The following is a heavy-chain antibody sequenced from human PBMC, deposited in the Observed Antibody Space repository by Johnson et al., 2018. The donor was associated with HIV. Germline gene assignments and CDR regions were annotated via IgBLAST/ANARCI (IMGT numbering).Heavy chain of an antibody. CDR3: AKDLGDFWSGYYFDI. V-gene: IGHV3-33*06. Sequence: QMMLVESGGGVVQPGRSLRLSCAASGFTFSSYGMHWVRQAPGKGLEWVAVIWYDGSNKYYADSVKGRFTISRDNSKNTLYLQMNSLRAEVTAVYYCAKDLGDFWSGYYFDIWGQGTMVTVSS. J-gene: IGHJ3*02. CDR1: GFTFSSYG. CDR2: IWYDGSNK. D-gene: IGHD3-3*01.